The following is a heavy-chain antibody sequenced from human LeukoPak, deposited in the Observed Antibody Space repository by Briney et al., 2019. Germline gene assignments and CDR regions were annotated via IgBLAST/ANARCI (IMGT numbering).Heavy chain of an antibody. Sequence: PGGSLRLSCAASGFTFSSYGMHWVRQAPGKGLEWVAVISYDGSNKYYADSVKGRFTISRDNSKNTLYLQMNSLRAEDTAVYYCAKAGGWYGYSYGYYFDYWGQGTLVTVSS. CDR1: GFTFSSYG. CDR2: ISYDGSNK. D-gene: IGHD5-18*01. CDR3: AKAGGWYGYSYGYYFDY. J-gene: IGHJ4*02. V-gene: IGHV3-30*18.